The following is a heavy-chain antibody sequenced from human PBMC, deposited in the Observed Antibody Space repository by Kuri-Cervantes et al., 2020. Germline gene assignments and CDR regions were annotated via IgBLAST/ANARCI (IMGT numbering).Heavy chain of an antibody. CDR1: GGSISSSSYY. Sequence: SETLSLTCTVSGGSISSSSYYWGWIRQPPGKGLEWIGYIYYSGSTYYNPSLKSRVTILVDTSKNQFSLKLSSVTAADTAVYYCARDSHGYGDVRDYYYYGMDVWGQGTTVTVSS. J-gene: IGHJ6*02. CDR3: ARDSHGYGDVRDYYYYGMDV. CDR2: IYYSGST. V-gene: IGHV4-30-4*08. D-gene: IGHD3-10*02.